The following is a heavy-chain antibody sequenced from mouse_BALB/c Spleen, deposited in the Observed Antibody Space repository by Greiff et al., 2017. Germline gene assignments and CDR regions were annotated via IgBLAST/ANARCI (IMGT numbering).Heavy chain of an antibody. CDR1: GYTFTSYW. CDR3: ARERDGNSFAY. V-gene: IGHV1-7*01. Sequence: QVQLQQSGAELAKPGASVKMSCKASGYTFTSYWMHWVKQRPGQGLEWIGYINPSTGYTEYNQKFKDKATLTADKSSSTAYMQLSSLTSEDSAVYYCARERDGNSFAYWGQGTLVTVSA. J-gene: IGHJ3*01. CDR2: INPSTGYT. D-gene: IGHD2-1*01.